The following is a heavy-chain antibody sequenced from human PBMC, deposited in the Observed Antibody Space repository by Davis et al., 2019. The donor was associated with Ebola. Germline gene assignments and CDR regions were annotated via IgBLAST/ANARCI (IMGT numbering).Heavy chain of an antibody. CDR2: IFPDDSDT. CDR3: ASLRRTITGMDDGFDI. V-gene: IGHV5-51*01. Sequence: GESLKISCQGSGYSFTSYWIAWVRQMPGKGLEWMGFIFPDDSDTRYSPSFRGQVTISADKSMKTAFLQWSSLKASDSGMYYCASLRRTITGMDDGFDIWGQGTMVTVSS. J-gene: IGHJ3*02. CDR1: GYSFTSYW. D-gene: IGHD2-8*02.